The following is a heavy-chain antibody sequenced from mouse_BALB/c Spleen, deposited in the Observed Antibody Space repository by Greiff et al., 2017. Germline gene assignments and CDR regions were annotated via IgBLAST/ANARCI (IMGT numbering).Heavy chain of an antibody. CDR3: ARGDWDEKAMDY. CDR2: IWSGGST. CDR1: GFSLTSYG. J-gene: IGHJ4*01. V-gene: IGHV2-2*02. D-gene: IGHD4-1*01. Sequence: VQLQQSGPGLVQPSQSLSITCTVSGFSLTSYGVHWVRQSPGKGLEWLGVIWSGGSTDYNAAFISRLSISKDNSKSQVFFKMNSLQANDTAIYYCARGDWDEKAMDYWGQGTSVTVSS.